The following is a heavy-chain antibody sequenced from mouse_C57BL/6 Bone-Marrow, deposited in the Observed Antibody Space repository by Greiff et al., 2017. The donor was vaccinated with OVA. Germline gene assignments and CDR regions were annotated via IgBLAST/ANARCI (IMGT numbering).Heavy chain of an antibody. V-gene: IGHV2-9-1*01. Sequence: VQGVESGPGLVAPSQSLSITCTVSGFSLTSYAISWVRQPPGKGLEWLGVIWTGGGTNYNSALKSRLSISKDNSKSQVFLKMNSLQTDDTARYYCATTTVVATKFAYWGQGTLVTVSA. CDR3: ATTTVVATKFAY. CDR1: GFSLTSYA. J-gene: IGHJ3*01. CDR2: IWTGGGT. D-gene: IGHD1-1*01.